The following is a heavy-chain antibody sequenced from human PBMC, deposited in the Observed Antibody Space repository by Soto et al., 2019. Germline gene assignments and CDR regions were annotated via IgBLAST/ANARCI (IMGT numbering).Heavy chain of an antibody. CDR1: GGSISSYY. CDR3: AREREWELLPLSWFDP. V-gene: IGHV4-4*07. Sequence: SETLSLTCTVSGGSISSYYWSWIRQPAGKGLEWIGRIYTSGSTNYNPSLKSRVTMSVDTSKNQFSLKLSSVTAADTAVYYCAREREWELLPLSWFDPWGQGPLVTVSS. D-gene: IGHD1-26*01. J-gene: IGHJ5*02. CDR2: IYTSGST.